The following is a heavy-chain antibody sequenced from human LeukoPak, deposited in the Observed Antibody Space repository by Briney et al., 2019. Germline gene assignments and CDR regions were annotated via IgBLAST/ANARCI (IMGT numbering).Heavy chain of an antibody. J-gene: IGHJ3*02. V-gene: IGHV3-48*04. CDR2: ISSSSSTI. Sequence: GGSLRLSCAASGFTFSSYSMNWVRQAPGKGLEWVSYISSSSSTIYYADSVKGRFTISRDNAKSSLYLQMNSLRAEDTAVYYCARVGEQRAFDIWGQGTMVTVSS. D-gene: IGHD3-10*01. CDR1: GFTFSSYS. CDR3: ARVGEQRAFDI.